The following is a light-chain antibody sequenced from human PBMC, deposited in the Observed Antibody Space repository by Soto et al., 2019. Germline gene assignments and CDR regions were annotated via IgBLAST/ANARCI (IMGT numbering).Light chain of an antibody. CDR3: QQYGSSGT. Sequence: EIVMTQSPATLSVSPGASATLSCRASQSVSTNLAWYQQKPGQVPRVLIYGASTRATEIPDRFSGSGSGTDFTLTISRLEPEDFAVYYCQQYGSSGTFGQGTKVDIK. CDR2: GAS. CDR1: QSVSTN. V-gene: IGKV3-20*01. J-gene: IGKJ1*01.